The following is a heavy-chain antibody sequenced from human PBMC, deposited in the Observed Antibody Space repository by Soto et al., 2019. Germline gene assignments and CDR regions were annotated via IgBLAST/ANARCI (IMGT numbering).Heavy chain of an antibody. Sequence: SETLSLTCTVSGGSISSYYWSWIRQPPEKGLEKSGYIYYSGSTNYNPSLKSRVTISVDTSKNQFSLKLSSVTAADTAVYYCARAGAMYYYGSGSYLTYFDYWGQGTLVTVSS. CDR2: IYYSGST. CDR3: ARAGAMYYYGSGSYLTYFDY. CDR1: GGSISSYY. D-gene: IGHD3-10*01. V-gene: IGHV4-59*01. J-gene: IGHJ4*02.